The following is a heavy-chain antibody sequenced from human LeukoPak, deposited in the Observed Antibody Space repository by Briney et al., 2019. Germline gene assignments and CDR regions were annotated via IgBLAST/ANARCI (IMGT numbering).Heavy chain of an antibody. V-gene: IGHV3-30*18. CDR1: GLTFSSYG. D-gene: IGHD4-17*01. CDR3: AKALIRSYGDYVGYYYGMDV. J-gene: IGHJ6*02. CDR2: ISYDGSNK. Sequence: AGGSLRLSCAASGLTFSSYGMHWARQAPGKGLEWVAVISYDGSNKYYADSVKGRFTISRDNSKNTLYLQMNSLRAEDTAVYYCAKALIRSYGDYVGYYYGMDVWGQGTTVTVSS.